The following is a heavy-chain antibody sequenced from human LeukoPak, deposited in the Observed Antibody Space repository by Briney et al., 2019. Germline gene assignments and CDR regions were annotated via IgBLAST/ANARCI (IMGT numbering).Heavy chain of an antibody. CDR1: GFTFSSYA. J-gene: IGHJ6*02. V-gene: IGHV3-23*01. CDR3: AKDSPLIVVSSPTGYYYGMDV. D-gene: IGHD3-22*01. CDR2: ISGSGGGT. Sequence: GGSLRLSCAASGFTFSSYAMSWVRQAPGKGLEWVSAISGSGGGTYYADSVKGRFTISRDNSKNTLYLQMNSLRAEDTAVYYCAKDSPLIVVSSPTGYYYGMDVWGQGTTVTVSS.